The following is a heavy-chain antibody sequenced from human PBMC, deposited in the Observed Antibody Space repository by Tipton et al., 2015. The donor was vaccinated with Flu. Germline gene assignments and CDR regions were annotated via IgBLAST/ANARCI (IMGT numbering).Heavy chain of an antibody. Sequence: TLSLTCTVTGGSISSHYWSWIRQPAGKGLEWIGRFYTSGTTNYNPSLKSRLSMSVDKSKNQFSLKLSSVTAADTAVYYCARTDFWSGSEKAFDIWGQGTMVSVSS. J-gene: IGHJ3*02. CDR1: GGSISSHY. V-gene: IGHV4-4*07. CDR2: FYTSGTT. CDR3: ARTDFWSGSEKAFDI. D-gene: IGHD3-3*01.